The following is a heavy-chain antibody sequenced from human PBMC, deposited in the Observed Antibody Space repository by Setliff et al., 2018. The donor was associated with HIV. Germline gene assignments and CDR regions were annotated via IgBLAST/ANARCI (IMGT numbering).Heavy chain of an antibody. CDR1: GYTFTTYG. CDR2: VSTYNGHT. J-gene: IGHJ3*01. V-gene: IGHV1-18*04. Sequence: ASVKVSCKASGYTFTTYGINWVRQAPGQGLEWMGGVSTYNGHTNYPQHLQGRVTMTTNTSTGTAYLELRSLRSDDTAMYYCARPLDSGSYPYDAFAFWGLGTMVTVSS. D-gene: IGHD1-26*01. CDR3: ARPLDSGSYPYDAFAF.